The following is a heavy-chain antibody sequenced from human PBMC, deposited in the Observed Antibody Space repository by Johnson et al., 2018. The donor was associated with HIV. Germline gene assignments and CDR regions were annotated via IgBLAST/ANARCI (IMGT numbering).Heavy chain of an antibody. D-gene: IGHD1-26*01. J-gene: IGHJ3*01. CDR1: GFTFSSYA. CDR3: AKESKWESRTPHAFDL. Sequence: QVQLVESGGGVVQPGRSLGLSCAASGFTFSSYAMSWVRQAPGKGLEWVSAIYSGGSTYYADSVKGRFTISRDNSKNTLYLQMNSLRAEDTAVYYCAKESKWESRTPHAFDLWGQGTMVTVSS. V-gene: IGHV3-NL1*01. CDR2: IYSGGST.